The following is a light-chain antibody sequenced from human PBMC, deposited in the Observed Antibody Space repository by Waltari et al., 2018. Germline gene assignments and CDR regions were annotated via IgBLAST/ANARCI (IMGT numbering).Light chain of an antibody. V-gene: IGKV1-39*01. CDR2: TAS. J-gene: IGKJ4*01. CDR1: QIIRSY. CDR3: QQRYNTPLT. Sequence: DIKMTQSPTSLSPSVGDRVTITYRASQIIRSYLNWYHHKPGQAPKLLIYTASSLQSCVPSRFSGSGSGTDFTLTISSLQPEDSATYYCQQRYNTPLTFGGGTKVEIK.